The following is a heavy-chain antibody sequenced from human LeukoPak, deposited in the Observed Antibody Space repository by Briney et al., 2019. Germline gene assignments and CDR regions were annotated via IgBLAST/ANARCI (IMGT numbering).Heavy chain of an antibody. J-gene: IGHJ4*02. CDR2: INPSGSWT. Sequence: GASVKVSCKASGHSFTSHYMHWVRQAPGQGLEWMGLINPSGSWTLYAQKFQGRVTITADESTSTAYMELSSLRSEDTAVYYCARTAPYSRWLRQPFDYWGQGTLVTVSS. CDR1: GHSFTSHY. CDR3: ARTAPYSRWLRQPFDY. D-gene: IGHD5-12*01. V-gene: IGHV1-46*01.